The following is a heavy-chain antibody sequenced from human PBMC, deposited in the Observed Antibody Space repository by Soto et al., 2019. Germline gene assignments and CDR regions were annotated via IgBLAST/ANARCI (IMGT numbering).Heavy chain of an antibody. Sequence: EVQLVESGGGLVQPGGSLRLSCAASGFTFSSYWMSWVRQAPGKGLEWVANIKQDGSEKYYVDSVKGRFTISRDNAKNSLYLQMNSLRAEDTAVYYCARYCSSTSCYTRGFDYWGQGTLVTVSS. CDR3: ARYCSSTSCYTRGFDY. CDR2: IKQDGSEK. J-gene: IGHJ4*02. D-gene: IGHD2-2*02. V-gene: IGHV3-7*01. CDR1: GFTFSSYW.